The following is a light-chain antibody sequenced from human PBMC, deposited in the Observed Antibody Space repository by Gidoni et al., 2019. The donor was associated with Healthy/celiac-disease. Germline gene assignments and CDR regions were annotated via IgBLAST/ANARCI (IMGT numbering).Light chain of an antibody. CDR2: GAS. Sequence: EIVMTHSPATLSVSPGERATLSCRASQSVSSNLAWYQQKPGQAPRLLIYGASTRATGIPARFSGSGSGTEFTLTISSLQSEDFAGYDCQQYKNWPPWTFXHXTKVEIK. V-gene: IGKV3-15*01. J-gene: IGKJ1*01. CDR1: QSVSSN. CDR3: QQYKNWPPWT.